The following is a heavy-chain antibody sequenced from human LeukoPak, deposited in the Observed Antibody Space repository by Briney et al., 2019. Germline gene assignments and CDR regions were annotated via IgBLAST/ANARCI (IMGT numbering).Heavy chain of an antibody. CDR1: GFTFSFYG. J-gene: IGHJ4*02. D-gene: IGHD6-6*01. Sequence: PGGSLRLSCAASGFTFSFYGMHWVRQAPGKGLEWVADISHDGSNKYYADSVKGRFTISRDSSKSTLYLQMNSLSTEDTALYYCVRTYSSSSRGYFDYWGQGTLVTVSS. V-gene: IGHV3-30*03. CDR3: VRTYSSSSRGYFDY. CDR2: ISHDGSNK.